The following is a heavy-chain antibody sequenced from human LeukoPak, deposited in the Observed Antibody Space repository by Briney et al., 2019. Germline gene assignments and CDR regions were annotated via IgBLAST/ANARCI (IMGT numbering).Heavy chain of an antibody. CDR1: GGSFSGYY. V-gene: IGHV4-34*01. CDR3: ARARSSSSGGSFDP. Sequence: PSETLSLTCAVYGGSFSGYYWSWIRQPPGKGLEWIGEINHSGSTNYNPSLKSRVTISVDTSKNQFSLKLSSVTAADTAVYYCARARSSSSGGSFDPWGQGTLVTVSS. J-gene: IGHJ5*02. CDR2: INHSGST. D-gene: IGHD6-6*01.